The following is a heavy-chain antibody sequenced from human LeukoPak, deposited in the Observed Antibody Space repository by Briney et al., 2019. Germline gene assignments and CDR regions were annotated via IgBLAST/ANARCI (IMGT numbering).Heavy chain of an antibody. CDR2: IIPIFGTA. CDR1: GGTFSSYA. Sequence: SVKVSCTAFGGTFSSYAISWVRQAPGQGLEWMGGIIPIFGTANYAQKFQGRVTITADESTSTAYMELSSLRSEDAAVYYCARTYSSGWYVHWGQGTLVTVSS. CDR3: ARTYSSGWYVH. D-gene: IGHD6-19*01. V-gene: IGHV1-69*01. J-gene: IGHJ4*02.